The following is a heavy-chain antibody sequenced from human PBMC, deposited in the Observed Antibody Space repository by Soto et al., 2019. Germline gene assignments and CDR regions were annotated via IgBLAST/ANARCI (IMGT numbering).Heavy chain of an antibody. CDR2: ISWNSGSI. Sequence: EVQLVESGGGLVQPGRSLRLSCAASGFTFDDYAMHWVRQAPGKGLEWVSGISWNSGSISYADSVKGRFTVSRDNAKNSLSVQMNSLRADAKAWYSCAKAAIAGVGRGWFDPWGQGTLVTVSS. CDR3: AKAAIAGVGRGWFDP. CDR1: GFTFDDYA. D-gene: IGHD3-3*01. V-gene: IGHV3-9*01. J-gene: IGHJ5*02.